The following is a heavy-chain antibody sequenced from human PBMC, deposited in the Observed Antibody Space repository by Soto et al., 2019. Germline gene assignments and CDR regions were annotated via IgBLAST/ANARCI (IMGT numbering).Heavy chain of an antibody. CDR3: TTLDGDYPASAWYYYYVMDV. V-gene: IGHV3-15*07. Sequence: GGSLRLSWAASGFTFSNSWMNWVRQAPGKGLEWVGRIKTKTDGGTTGYAAPVKGRFTISRDDPKNTLYLQMNSLKTEDTAVYYCTTLDGDYPASAWYYYYVMDVWGQGTTVTVSS. CDR2: IKTKTDGGTT. J-gene: IGHJ6*02. D-gene: IGHD4-17*01. CDR1: GFTFSNSW.